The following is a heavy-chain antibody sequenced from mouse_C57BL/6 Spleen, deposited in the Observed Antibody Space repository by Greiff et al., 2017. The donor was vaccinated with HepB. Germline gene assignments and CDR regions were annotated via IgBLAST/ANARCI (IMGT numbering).Heavy chain of an antibody. CDR2: ISYDGSN. CDR3: ARDGYDVYFDY. CDR1: GYSITSGYY. D-gene: IGHD2-2*01. Sequence: VQLKESGPGLVKPSQSLSLTCSVTGYSITSGYYWNWIRQFPGNKLEWMGYISYDGSNNYNPSLKNRISITRDTSKNQFFLKLNSVTTEDTATYYCARDGYDVYFDYWGQGTTLTVSS. V-gene: IGHV3-6*01. J-gene: IGHJ2*01.